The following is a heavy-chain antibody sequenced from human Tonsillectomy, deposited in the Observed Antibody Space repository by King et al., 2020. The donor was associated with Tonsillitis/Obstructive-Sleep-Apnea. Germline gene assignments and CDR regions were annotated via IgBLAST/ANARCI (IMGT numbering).Heavy chain of an antibody. Sequence: QLVQSGAEVKKPGESLRISCKGSGYSFTTYWITWVRQMPGKGLEWMGRIDPTDSYTNYNPSFQGHVTISVDKSISTAYLQWSSLKASDTAMCYCARGEGGSWWNWFDPWGQGTLVTVSS. CDR1: GYSFTTYW. V-gene: IGHV5-10-1*01. CDR3: ARGEGGSWWNWFDP. D-gene: IGHD1-26*01. J-gene: IGHJ5*02. CDR2: IDPTDSYT.